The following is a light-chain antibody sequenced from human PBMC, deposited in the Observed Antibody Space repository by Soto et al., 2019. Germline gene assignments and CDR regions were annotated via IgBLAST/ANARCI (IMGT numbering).Light chain of an antibody. CDR1: QGISSY. V-gene: IGKV1-8*01. CDR3: KQSSAFPLT. Sequence: AIRMTQSPASLSASTGDRVTITCRASQGISSYLAWYQQKPGKAPNLLISAVSYLQSGVPSRFSGSGSGTDFTLTISSLQPEDFATYFCKQSSAFPLTFGGGTKVDTK. CDR2: AVS. J-gene: IGKJ4*01.